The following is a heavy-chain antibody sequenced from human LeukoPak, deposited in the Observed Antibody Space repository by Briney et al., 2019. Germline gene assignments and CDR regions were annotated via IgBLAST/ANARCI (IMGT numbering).Heavy chain of an antibody. V-gene: IGHV3-21*01. Sequence: GGSLRVSCAASGYTFSSYSMNWVRQAPGKGLEWVSSISSSSSYTYYAETVKGRVTITRDNAKITLYLQMNSLRAEDTAVYYCARDCSTVFVVVTSGVFYVWGKGAAVTVSS. J-gene: IGHJ6*04. CDR1: GYTFSSYS. D-gene: IGHD3-3*01. CDR2: ISSSSSYT. CDR3: ARDCSTVFVVVTSGVFYV.